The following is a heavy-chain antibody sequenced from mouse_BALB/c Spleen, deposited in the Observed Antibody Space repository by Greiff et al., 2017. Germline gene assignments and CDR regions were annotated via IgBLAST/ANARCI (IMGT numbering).Heavy chain of an antibody. V-gene: IGHV5-6-3*01. D-gene: IGHD2-10*01. Sequence: EVKLMESGGGLVQPGGSLKLSCAASGFTFSSYGMSWVRQTPDKRLELVATINSNGGSTYYPDSVKGRFTISRDNAKNTLYLQMSSLKSEDTAMYYCARDAAYYYAMDYWGQGTSVTVSS. CDR3: ARDAAYYYAMDY. CDR2: INSNGGST. J-gene: IGHJ4*01. CDR1: GFTFSSYG.